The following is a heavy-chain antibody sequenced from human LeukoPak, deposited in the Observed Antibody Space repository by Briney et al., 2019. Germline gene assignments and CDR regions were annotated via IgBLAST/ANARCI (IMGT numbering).Heavy chain of an antibody. V-gene: IGHV3-30*04. Sequence: GGSLRLSCAASGFTFSTYAMNWVRQAPGKGLEWVAVISDNGRHNYYADSVKGRFTISRDNSKSTLYLQMNSLRDDDSAAYFCARVYLERLTAGYFDHWGQGTQVTVSP. J-gene: IGHJ4*02. CDR2: ISDNGRHN. CDR1: GFTFSTYA. CDR3: ARVYLERLTAGYFDH. D-gene: IGHD2-8*01.